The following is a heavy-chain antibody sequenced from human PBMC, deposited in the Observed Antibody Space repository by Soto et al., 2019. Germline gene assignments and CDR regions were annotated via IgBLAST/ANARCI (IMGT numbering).Heavy chain of an antibody. Sequence: SGPTLVNPTQTLTLTCTFSGFSLSTSGVRVGWIRQPPGKALEWLALIYWDDDKRYSPSLKSRLTITKDTSKNQVVLTMTNMDPVDTATYYCAHSRWVYCSTTSCPYYFDYWGQANLVTVSS. J-gene: IGHJ4*02. D-gene: IGHD2-2*01. CDR3: AHSRWVYCSTTSCPYYFDY. CDR1: GFSLSTSGVR. CDR2: IYWDDDK. V-gene: IGHV2-5*02.